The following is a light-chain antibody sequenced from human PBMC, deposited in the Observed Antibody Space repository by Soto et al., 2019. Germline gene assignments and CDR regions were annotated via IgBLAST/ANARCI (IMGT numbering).Light chain of an antibody. CDR1: SGHSNYA. J-gene: IGLJ3*02. CDR3: QTWGTGLWV. CDR2: LHSDGSH. V-gene: IGLV4-69*01. Sequence: QLVLTQSPSASASLGASVKLTCTLSSGHSNYAIAWHQQQPEKGPRYLMKLHSDGSHSKGDGIPDRFSGSSSGAERYLTFSSLQSEGEADYYGQTWGTGLWVFGGGTKLTVL.